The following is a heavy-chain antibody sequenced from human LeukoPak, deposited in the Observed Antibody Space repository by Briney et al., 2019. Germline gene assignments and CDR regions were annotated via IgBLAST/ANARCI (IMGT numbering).Heavy chain of an antibody. Sequence: PSQTLSLTCTVSGGSISSGIYYWSWIRQPAGQGLEWIGRIYTSGSTNYNPSLKSRVPISGDTSKNQFSLELSPVTAADTGVDYRARRSGGYHNFRYWVRGTQVTVSS. V-gene: IGHV4-61*02. CDR2: IYTSGST. CDR1: GGSISSGIYY. J-gene: IGHJ4*02. D-gene: IGHD2-2*01. CDR3: ARRSGGYHNFRY.